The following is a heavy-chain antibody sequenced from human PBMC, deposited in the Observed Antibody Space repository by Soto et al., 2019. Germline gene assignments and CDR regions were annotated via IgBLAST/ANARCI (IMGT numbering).Heavy chain of an antibody. CDR3: AIPVGALYGMDV. CDR1: GGSISISSYY. Sequence: PSETLSLTCTVSGGSISISSYYWGCIRQPPGRGLEWIGSIYYSGSTYYNPSLKSRVTISVDTSKNQFSLKLSSVTAADTAVYYCAIPVGALYGMDVWGQGTTVTVSS. CDR2: IYYSGST. J-gene: IGHJ6*02. D-gene: IGHD1-26*01. V-gene: IGHV4-39*01.